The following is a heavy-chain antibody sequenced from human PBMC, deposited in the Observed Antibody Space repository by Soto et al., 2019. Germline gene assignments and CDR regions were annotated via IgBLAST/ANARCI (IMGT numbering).Heavy chain of an antibody. CDR3: ARSTNVVAAIRLFDY. D-gene: IGHD2-15*01. CDR2: ISSSSSYI. V-gene: IGHV3-21*01. CDR1: GFTFSSYS. Sequence: GGSLRLSCAASGFTFSSYSMNWVRQAPGKGLEWVSSISSSSSYIYYADSVKGRFTISRDNAKNSVYLQMNSLRAEDTAVYYCARSTNVVAAIRLFDYWGQGTLVTVSS. J-gene: IGHJ4*02.